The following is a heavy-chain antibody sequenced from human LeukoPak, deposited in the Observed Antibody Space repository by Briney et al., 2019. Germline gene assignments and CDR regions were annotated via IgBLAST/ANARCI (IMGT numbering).Heavy chain of an antibody. J-gene: IGHJ4*02. CDR2: IHYSGSI. CDR3: ARVLYGSGTYYFDY. V-gene: IGHV4-61*01. CDR1: GGSVSSGSNY. Sequence: SETLSLTCTVSGGSVSSGSNYWSWIRQPPGKGLEWIGYIHYSGSISHNPALKSRVTISVDTSKNQFSLKLSSVTAADTAVYYCARVLYGSGTYYFDYWGQGTLVTVSS. D-gene: IGHD3-10*01.